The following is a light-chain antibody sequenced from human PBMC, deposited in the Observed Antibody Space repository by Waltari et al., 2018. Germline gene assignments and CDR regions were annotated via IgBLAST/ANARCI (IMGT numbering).Light chain of an antibody. J-gene: IGLJ2*01. Sequence: QAVPTHPSSNSASPGAAASPISPLTSHINATTYRVFWSPPKPGSPPQFLLRYNSDQDKKQFSGVPSRFAGSNDASAKAGVLLISGLQSEDEADYYCMIWHSSAHVAFGGGTKLTVL. CDR3: MIWHSSAHVA. V-gene: IGLV5-45*02. CDR2: YNSDQDK. CDR1: SHINATTYR.